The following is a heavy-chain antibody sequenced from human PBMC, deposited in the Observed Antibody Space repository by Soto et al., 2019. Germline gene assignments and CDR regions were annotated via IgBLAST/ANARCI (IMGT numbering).Heavy chain of an antibody. CDR2: IYSGGST. J-gene: IGHJ4*02. CDR1: GFTVSSNY. CDR3: ARGAYCSGGSCFDY. D-gene: IGHD2-15*01. V-gene: IGHV3-53*01. Sequence: EVQLVESGGGLIQPGGSLRLSCAASGFTVSSNYMSWVRQAPGKGLEWVSVIYSGGSTYYADSVKGRFTISRDNSKNTLYLQMNSPRAEDTAVYYCARGAYCSGGSCFDYWGQGTLVTVSS.